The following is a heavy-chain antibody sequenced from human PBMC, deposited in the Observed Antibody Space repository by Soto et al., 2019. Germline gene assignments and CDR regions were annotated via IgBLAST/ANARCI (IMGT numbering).Heavy chain of an antibody. CDR2: ISYDGSNK. D-gene: IGHD3-22*01. V-gene: IGHV3-30*18. CDR3: AKDWEAYYYDSSGPDFDY. J-gene: IGHJ4*02. CDR1: GFTFSSYG. Sequence: GGSLRLSCAASGFTFSSYGMHWVRQAPGKGLEWVAVISYDGSNKYYADSVKGRFTISRDNSKSTLYLQMNSLRAEDTAVYYCAKDWEAYYYDSSGPDFDYWGQGTLVTVYS.